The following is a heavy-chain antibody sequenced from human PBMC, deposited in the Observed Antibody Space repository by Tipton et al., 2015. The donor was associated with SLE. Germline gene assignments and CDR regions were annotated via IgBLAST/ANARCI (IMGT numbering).Heavy chain of an antibody. D-gene: IGHD1-26*01. V-gene: IGHV4-34*01. Sequence: TLSLTCAVYGGSFSGYYSSWIRQPPGKGLEWIGEINHSGGTNYNPSLKSRVALPVDTSKNQFSLKLSSVTAADTAMYYCARRVATGGSVGLDNWLDPWGQGTLVTVSS. J-gene: IGHJ5*02. CDR1: GGSFSGYY. CDR3: ARRVATGGSVGLDNWLDP. CDR2: INHSGGT.